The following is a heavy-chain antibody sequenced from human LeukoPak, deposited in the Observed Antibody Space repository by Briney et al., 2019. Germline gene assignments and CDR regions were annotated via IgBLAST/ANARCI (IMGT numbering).Heavy chain of an antibody. CDR2: INHSGST. Sequence: SETLSLTCTVSGGSMSSYYWSWIRQPPGKGLEWIGEINHSGSTNYNPSLKSRVTISVDTSKNQFSLKLSSVTAADTAVYYCARGRAAASASWGQGTLVTVSS. J-gene: IGHJ4*02. CDR3: ARGRAAASAS. CDR1: GGSMSSYY. D-gene: IGHD6-13*01. V-gene: IGHV4-34*01.